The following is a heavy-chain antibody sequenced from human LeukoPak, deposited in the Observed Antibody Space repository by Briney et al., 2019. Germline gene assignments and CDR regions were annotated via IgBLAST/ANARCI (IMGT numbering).Heavy chain of an antibody. CDR3: ARDLTVGAIFFDS. CDR1: GFTFSSYW. Sequence: PGGSLRLSCAASGFTFSSYWMHWVRQAPGKGLVWVSRINADGSGTSYADSVKGRFTISRDSAKNSLFLQMDSLRVEDTGVYHCARDLTVGAIFFDSWGQGTLVTVSS. V-gene: IGHV3-74*01. CDR2: INADGSGT. J-gene: IGHJ4*02. D-gene: IGHD1-26*01.